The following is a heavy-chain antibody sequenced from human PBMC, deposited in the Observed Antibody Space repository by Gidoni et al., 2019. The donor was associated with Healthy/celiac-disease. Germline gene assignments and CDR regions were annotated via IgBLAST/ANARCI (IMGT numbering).Heavy chain of an antibody. J-gene: IGHJ4*02. D-gene: IGHD3-10*01. CDR1: GRPFRGYY. V-gene: IGHV4-34*01. Sequence: QAQPQHWRAGLLKPSETLPLPCAVYGRPFRGYYWSWIRQPPGTGLEGSGEINHSGSTNYNPSIKSRVTISVDTSKNQFSLKLSSVTAADAAVYYCARGRRMLVRGVIFDYWGQGTLVTVSS. CDR2: INHSGST. CDR3: ARGRRMLVRGVIFDY.